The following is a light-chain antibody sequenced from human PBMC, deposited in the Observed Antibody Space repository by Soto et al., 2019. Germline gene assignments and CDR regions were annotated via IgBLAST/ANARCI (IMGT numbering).Light chain of an antibody. J-gene: IGLJ2*01. CDR2: SNN. Sequence: QSVLTQPPSASGTPGQRVTISCSGSSSNIGSNTVNWYQQLPGTAPKLVIYSNNQRPSGVPDRFSGSKSGTSASLAISGLQSEDEADYYCVAWDDSLNGYVVFGEGTKVTVL. CDR3: VAWDDSLNGYVV. V-gene: IGLV1-44*01. CDR1: SSNIGSNT.